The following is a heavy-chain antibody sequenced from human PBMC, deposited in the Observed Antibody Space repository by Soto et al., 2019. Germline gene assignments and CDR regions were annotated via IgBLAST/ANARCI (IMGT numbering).Heavy chain of an antibody. V-gene: IGHV3-15*01. CDR2: IRSKSDGGTT. Sequence: GGSLRLSCAASGITLSNAWMNWVRQAPGKGLEWVSRIRSKSDGGTTEYAAPVEGRFTFSRDDSKNTLFLQMTGRKAEDTGVNYCPTTRPGANGVDNWVHGTMVTVSS. CDR1: GITLSNAW. J-gene: IGHJ3*02. D-gene: IGHD2-8*01. CDR3: PTTRPGANGVDN.